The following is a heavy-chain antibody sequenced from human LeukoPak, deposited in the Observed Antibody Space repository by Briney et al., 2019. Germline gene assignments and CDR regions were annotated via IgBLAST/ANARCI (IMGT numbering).Heavy chain of an antibody. CDR2: IKQDGSQK. V-gene: IGHV3-7*01. Sequence: GRSLRLSCEGSGFTFSDYWMDWVRQPPGKGLEWVASIKQDGSQKGYVDPVRGRFTISRDNAKNSVYLQMNSLRDEDTAVYYCATDRGFATFDHWGQGALVSVSS. J-gene: IGHJ4*02. CDR1: GFTFSDYW. D-gene: IGHD6-25*01. CDR3: ATDRGFATFDH.